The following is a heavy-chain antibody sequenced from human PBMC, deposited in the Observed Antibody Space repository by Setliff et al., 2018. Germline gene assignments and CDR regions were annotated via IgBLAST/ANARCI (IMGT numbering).Heavy chain of an antibody. CDR2: ISAYNGNT. Sequence: ASVKVSCKASGYTFTSYGISWVRQAPGQGLEWMGWISAYNGNTNYAQKLQGRVTITTDESTSTAYMELSSLRSEDTAVYYCARGNYYDSSGYSVDYWGQGTLVTVSS. D-gene: IGHD3-22*01. CDR3: ARGNYYDSSGYSVDY. J-gene: IGHJ4*02. CDR1: GYTFTSYG. V-gene: IGHV1-18*01.